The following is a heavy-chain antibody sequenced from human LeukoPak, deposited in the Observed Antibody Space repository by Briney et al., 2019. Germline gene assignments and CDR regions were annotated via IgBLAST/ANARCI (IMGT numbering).Heavy chain of an antibody. Sequence: PGGSLRLSCAPSGFTFSSYGMHWVRQAPGKGLEWVANIKQDGSKNYYADSVKGRFTISRDNARYSLFLQMNSLRVEDTAVSFCAKLLNEATTYDHWGQGALVTVSS. CDR3: AKLLNEATTYDH. V-gene: IGHV3-7*01. CDR2: IKQDGSKN. CDR1: GFTFSSYG. D-gene: IGHD1-1*01. J-gene: IGHJ4*02.